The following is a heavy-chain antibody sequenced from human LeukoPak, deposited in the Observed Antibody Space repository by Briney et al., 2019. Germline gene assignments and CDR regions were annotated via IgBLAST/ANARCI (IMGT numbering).Heavy chain of an antibody. Sequence: ASVKVSCKASGYIFTGYYMHWVRQAPGQGLEWMGWINPNSGGTNYAQKFQGRVTMTRDTSISTAYMELATLRSDDTAVYYCARDRGGYCSGDSCLDAFDIWGQGSVVTVSS. V-gene: IGHV1-2*02. D-gene: IGHD2-15*01. CDR3: ARDRGGYCSGDSCLDAFDI. CDR2: INPNSGGT. J-gene: IGHJ3*02. CDR1: GYIFTGYY.